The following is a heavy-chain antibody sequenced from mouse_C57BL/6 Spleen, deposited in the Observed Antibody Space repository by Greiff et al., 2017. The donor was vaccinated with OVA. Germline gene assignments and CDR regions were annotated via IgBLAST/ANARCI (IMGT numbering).Heavy chain of an antibody. D-gene: IGHD4-1*01. V-gene: IGHV14-3*01. CDR2: IDPANGNT. CDR3: ARFWDEDY. Sequence: VHVKQPVAELVRPGASVKLSCTASGFNIKNTYMHWVKQRPEQGLEWIGRIDPANGNTKYDPKFQGKATITADTSSNPAYLQLSSLTSEDTAIYYCARFWDEDYWGQGTTLTVSS. CDR1: GFNIKNTY. J-gene: IGHJ2*01.